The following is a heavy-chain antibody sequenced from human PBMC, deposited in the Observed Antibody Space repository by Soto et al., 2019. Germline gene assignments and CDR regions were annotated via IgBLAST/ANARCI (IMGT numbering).Heavy chain of an antibody. CDR1: GFTFSNYW. CDR3: AIVGVGSYHGDF. CDR2: INPDGGTQ. Sequence: EVQLVESGGGLIQPGGSLRLSCAASGFTFSNYWMHWVRQAPGKGLVWVSPINPDGGTQSYADSVKGRFTISRDNAKNKLYMNMDILRAEDTAVYYCAIVGVGSYHGDFCGKGTLVPGSA. V-gene: IGHV3-74*01. D-gene: IGHD3-10*01. J-gene: IGHJ4*02.